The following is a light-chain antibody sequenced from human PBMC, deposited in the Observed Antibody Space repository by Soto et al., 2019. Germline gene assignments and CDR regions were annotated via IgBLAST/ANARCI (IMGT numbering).Light chain of an antibody. CDR2: RVS. V-gene: IGKV3-20*01. CDR3: QQYGNVPLT. J-gene: IGKJ4*01. Sequence: EVVLTQSPGTLSLSPGEGATLSCRASQSVSNRYFAWYQQKPGQAPRLLIYRVSSRATGIPDRFSGSGSGTDLTLTISRLEPEDVAVYYCQQYGNVPLTFGGGTKVEIK. CDR1: QSVSNRY.